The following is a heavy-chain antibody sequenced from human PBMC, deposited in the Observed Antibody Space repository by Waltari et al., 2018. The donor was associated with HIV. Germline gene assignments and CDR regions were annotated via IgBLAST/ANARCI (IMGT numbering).Heavy chain of an antibody. CDR1: GGSFTGPY. CDR2: VSHDGTT. V-gene: IGHV4-34*01. CDR3: ASAFYDFWSGYYNAGYYFTN. J-gene: IGHJ4*02. Sequence: QVQLQQWGAGLLKPSETLSLTCAVYGGSFTGPYWTWIRQPPGKGPEWIGEVSHDGTTHYNPSLSSRVTMSVDTSKKQFSLKLTSVTAADTAVYYCASAFYDFWSGYYNAGYYFTNWGRGTLVTVSS. D-gene: IGHD3-3*01.